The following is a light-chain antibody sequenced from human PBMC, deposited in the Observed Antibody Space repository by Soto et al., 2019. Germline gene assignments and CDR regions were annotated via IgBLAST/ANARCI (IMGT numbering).Light chain of an antibody. CDR1: SSNIGAGYD. V-gene: IGLV1-40*01. CDR3: QSFDSSLRDYV. Sequence: QSVLTQPPSVSGAPGQSVTISCTGSSSNIGAGYDVHWYQQLPGTAPKVFIYGNNNRPSGVPDRFSGSKSATSASLAITGLQAEDEADYYCQSFDSSLRDYVFGAGTKLTVL. J-gene: IGLJ1*01. CDR2: GNN.